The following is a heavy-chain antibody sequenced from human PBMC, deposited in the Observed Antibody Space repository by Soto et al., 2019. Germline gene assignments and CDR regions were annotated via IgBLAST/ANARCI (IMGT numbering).Heavy chain of an antibody. CDR2: MYHTGTT. Sequence: SETLSLTCSVSGGSISRYYWSWIRQTAGKRLEWIGRMYHTGTTDYNPSLKRRLSMSVDTSKNQFSLRLSSVTAADTALYYCARDVGYTGYEQGNPFDLWGQGTMVTVS. CDR1: GGSISRYY. CDR3: ARDVGYTGYEQGNPFDL. J-gene: IGHJ3*01. V-gene: IGHV4-4*07. D-gene: IGHD5-12*01.